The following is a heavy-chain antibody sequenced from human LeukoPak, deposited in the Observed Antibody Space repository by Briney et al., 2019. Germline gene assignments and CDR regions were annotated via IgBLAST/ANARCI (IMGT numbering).Heavy chain of an antibody. D-gene: IGHD3-10*01. V-gene: IGHV4-34*01. CDR2: INHSGST. J-gene: IGHJ4*02. Sequence: PSETLSLTCAVYGVSFSGYYWSWIRQPPGKGLEWIGEINHSGSTNYNPSLKSRVTISVDTSKNQFSLKLSSVTAADTAVYYCARGRKVRGVIITDWGQGTLVTVSS. CDR1: GVSFSGYY. CDR3: ARGRKVRGVIITD.